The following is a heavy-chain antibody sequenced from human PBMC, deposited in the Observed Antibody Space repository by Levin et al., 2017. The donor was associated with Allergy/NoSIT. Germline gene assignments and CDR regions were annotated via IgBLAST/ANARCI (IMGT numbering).Heavy chain of an antibody. CDR2: ITTGSDYI. J-gene: IGHJ4*02. CDR3: ARADGRTLRMSTVDY. D-gene: IGHD5-24*01. CDR1: GFIFSNYD. V-gene: IGHV3-21*01. Sequence: TPGGSLRLSCAASGFIFSNYDMDWVRQAPGKGLEWVSSITTGSDYIYYAASVRGRFTISRDNARNSLFLQMNSLRAEDTAVYFCARADGRTLRMSTVDYWGQGTLVTVSS.